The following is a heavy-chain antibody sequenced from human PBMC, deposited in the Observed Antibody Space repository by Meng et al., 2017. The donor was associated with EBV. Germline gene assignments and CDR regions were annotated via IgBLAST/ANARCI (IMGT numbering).Heavy chain of an antibody. Sequence: TLKESGPTHPRPTLTLSLTCTFSTFSLNTLGRVVDWIRQPPGKPREFLTFVYCDNYDRYRPFLGNRLSVTNVTSKNQVFLRLTNMDPVVSCTYYCSEAAYRRGISCFDSWGQGTLVTVSS. CDR2: VYCDNYD. J-gene: IGHJ4*02. CDR3: SEAAYRRGISCFDS. CDR1: TFSLNTLGRV. V-gene: IGHV2-5*02. D-gene: IGHD3-10*01.